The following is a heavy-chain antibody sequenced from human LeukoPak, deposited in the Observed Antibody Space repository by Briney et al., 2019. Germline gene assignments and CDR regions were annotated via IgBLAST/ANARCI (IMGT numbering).Heavy chain of an antibody. D-gene: IGHD6-13*01. Sequence: SETLSLTCTASGGSISSYYWSWIRQPPGKGLEWSGYIYYSGSTNYNPSLKSRVTISVDTSKNQFSLKLSSVTAADTAVYYCARGGDAAASYYYYYMDVWGKGTTVTISS. CDR2: IYYSGST. V-gene: IGHV4-59*01. J-gene: IGHJ6*03. CDR3: ARGGDAAASYYYYYMDV. CDR1: GGSISSYY.